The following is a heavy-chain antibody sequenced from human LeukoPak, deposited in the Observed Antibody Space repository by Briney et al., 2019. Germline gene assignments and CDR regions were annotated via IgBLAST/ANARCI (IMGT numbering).Heavy chain of an antibody. D-gene: IGHD3-22*01. V-gene: IGHV4-30-4*08. CDR1: GGSISSGDYY. Sequence: SETLSLTCTVSGGSISSGDYYWSWIRQPPGKGLEWIGYIYYSGSTYYNPSLKSRVTISVDTSKNQFSLKLSSVTAADTAVYYCARDASPWHSSGYLKVPDYWGQGTLVTVSS. CDR3: ARDASPWHSSGYLKVPDY. J-gene: IGHJ4*02. CDR2: IYYSGST.